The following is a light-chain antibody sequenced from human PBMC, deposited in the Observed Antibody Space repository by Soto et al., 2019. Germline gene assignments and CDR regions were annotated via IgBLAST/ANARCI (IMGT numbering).Light chain of an antibody. V-gene: IGLV4-69*01. CDR2: LNSDGSH. J-gene: IGLJ2*01. Sequence: QLVLTQTPSASASLGASVKLTCTLSSGHSSYAIAWHQQQPEKGPRYLMKLNSDGSHGKGDGIPDRFSGSSSGAERYLTISSLQSDDEADYYCQTWGTGIAVFGGGTKLTVL. CDR1: SGHSSYA. CDR3: QTWGTGIAV.